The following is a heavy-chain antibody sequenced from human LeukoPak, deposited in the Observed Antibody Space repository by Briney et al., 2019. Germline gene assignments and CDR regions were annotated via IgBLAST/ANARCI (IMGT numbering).Heavy chain of an antibody. Sequence: GGSLRLSCAASGFTFSSYGMHWVRQAPGKGLEWVAVISYDGSNKYYADSVKGRFTISRDNSKNTLYLQMNSLRAEDTAVYYCAKDRWADYAFDYWGQGTLVTVSS. J-gene: IGHJ4*02. D-gene: IGHD4-17*01. CDR1: GFTFSSYG. V-gene: IGHV3-30*18. CDR2: ISYDGSNK. CDR3: AKDRWADYAFDY.